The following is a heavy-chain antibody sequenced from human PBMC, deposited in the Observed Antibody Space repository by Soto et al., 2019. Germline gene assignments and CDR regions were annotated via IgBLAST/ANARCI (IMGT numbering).Heavy chain of an antibody. CDR2: IRSKAYGGTT. Sequence: GGSLRFSCTASGFTFGDYAMSWFRQAPGKGLEWVTFIRSKAYGGTTEYAASVKGRFTISRDDSKSIAYLQMNSLKTEDTAVYFCTRGPRRSGYYTGFDYWGQGTLVTVSS. V-gene: IGHV3-49*03. CDR1: GFTFGDYA. CDR3: TRGPRRSGYYTGFDY. J-gene: IGHJ4*02. D-gene: IGHD3-3*01.